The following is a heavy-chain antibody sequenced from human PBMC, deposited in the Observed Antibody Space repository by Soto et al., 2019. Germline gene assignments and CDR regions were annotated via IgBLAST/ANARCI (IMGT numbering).Heavy chain of an antibody. CDR2: ISGSGSVT. CDR1: GFTFSDYY. D-gene: IGHD2-2*01. V-gene: IGHV3-11*01. CDR3: AREDTGDCTGTSCSNYDYYGVDV. Sequence: PVGSLRLSCAASGFTFSDYYMSWIRQAPGKGLEWISYISGSGSVTYYADSVKGRFTVSRDNAKNSLYLQVNSLRAEDTAVYYCAREDTGDCTGTSCSNYDYYGVDVWGQGTSVTVSS. J-gene: IGHJ6*02.